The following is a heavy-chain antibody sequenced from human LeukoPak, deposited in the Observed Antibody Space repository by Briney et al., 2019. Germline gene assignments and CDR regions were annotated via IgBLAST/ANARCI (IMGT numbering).Heavy chain of an antibody. Sequence: ASVKVSCKASGYTFTGYYMHWVRQAPGQGLEWMGWISGDNGNTKYAQKFQGRVTMTADTSTGTAYLDVRSLKIDDTGVYYCARLIPPTNDFWGQGTLITVSS. CDR2: ISGDNGNT. D-gene: IGHD2-2*01. V-gene: IGHV1-18*04. CDR1: GYTFTGYY. CDR3: ARLIPPTNDF. J-gene: IGHJ4*02.